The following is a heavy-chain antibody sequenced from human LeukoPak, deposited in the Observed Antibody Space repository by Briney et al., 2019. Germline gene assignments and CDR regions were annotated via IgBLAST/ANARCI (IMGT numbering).Heavy chain of an antibody. CDR3: ARDYGSGSYFWFDP. D-gene: IGHD3-10*01. CDR1: GYTFTSYD. V-gene: IGHV1-8*01. CDR2: MNPNSGNT. J-gene: IGHJ5*02. Sequence: ASVKVTCKASGYTFTSYDINWVRQATGQGLEWMGWMNPNSGNTGYAQKFQGRVTMTRNTSISTAYMELSSLRSEDTAVYYCARDYGSGSYFWFDPWGQGTLVTVSS.